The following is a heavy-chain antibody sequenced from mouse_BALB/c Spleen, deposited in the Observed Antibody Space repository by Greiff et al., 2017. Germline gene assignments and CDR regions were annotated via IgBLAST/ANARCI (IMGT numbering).Heavy chain of an antibody. D-gene: IGHD1-2*01. CDR1: GFSLTSYG. CDR2: IWRGGST. CDR3: AKTEGHYYGYAFAY. Sequence: QVQLQQSGPSLVQPSQSLSITCTVSGFSLTSYGVHWVRQSPGKGLEWLGVIWRGGSTDYNAAFMSRLSITKDNSKSQVFFKMNSLQADDTAIYYCAKTEGHYYGYAFAYWGQGTLVTVSA. V-gene: IGHV2-5-1*01. J-gene: IGHJ3*01.